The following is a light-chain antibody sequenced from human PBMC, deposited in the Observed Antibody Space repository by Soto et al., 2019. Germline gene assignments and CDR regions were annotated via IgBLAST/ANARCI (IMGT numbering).Light chain of an antibody. CDR2: GTS. Sequence: ELVMTQSPATLSVSPGERATLSCRASQSCSSNVAWYQQKPGQAPRLLIYGTSTRVTGIPARFSGSGSGTEFILTISSLQSEDFAVYYCQHYYNGPLTFGGGTKVEIK. V-gene: IGKV3-15*01. CDR1: QSCSSN. J-gene: IGKJ4*01. CDR3: QHYYNGPLT.